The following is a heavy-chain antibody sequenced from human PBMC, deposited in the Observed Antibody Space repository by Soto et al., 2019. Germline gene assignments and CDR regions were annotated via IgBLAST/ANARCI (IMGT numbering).Heavy chain of an antibody. CDR2: ISWDDDK. CDR3: AHRPRIVGAPRYWYFDL. J-gene: IGHJ2*01. D-gene: IGHD1-26*01. Sequence: QITLKESGPTLVKPTQTLTLTCTFSGFSLSTSGVGVGWIRQPPGKALEWLALISWDDDKCYSPSLKSRLTLTQYASKHQPVLTLTTMYPVDTATYPCAHRPRIVGAPRYWYFDLWGRGILVTVSS. V-gene: IGHV2-5*02. CDR1: GFSLSTSGVG.